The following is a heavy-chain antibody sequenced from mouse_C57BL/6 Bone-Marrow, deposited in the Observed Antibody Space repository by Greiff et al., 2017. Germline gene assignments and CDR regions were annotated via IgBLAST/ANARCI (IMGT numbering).Heavy chain of an antibody. CDR1: GFNITDYY. Sequence: VQLQQSGAELVKPGASVKLSCTASGFNITDYYMHWVKQRTEQGLAWIGRIDPEDGETKYAPKFQGKDTIPADTSSNTAYLQLSRLTSEDTAVYFCAPMPYDYDQAWFAYWGQGTRVTVSA. D-gene: IGHD2-4*01. CDR3: APMPYDYDQAWFAY. J-gene: IGHJ3*01. V-gene: IGHV14-2*01. CDR2: IDPEDGET.